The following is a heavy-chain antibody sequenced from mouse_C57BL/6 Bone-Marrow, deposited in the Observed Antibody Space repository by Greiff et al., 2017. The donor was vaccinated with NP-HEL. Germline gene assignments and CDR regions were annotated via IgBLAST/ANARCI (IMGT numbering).Heavy chain of an antibody. CDR3: ARWGDDGYYDAVDY. CDR2: ISYSGST. D-gene: IGHD2-3*01. CDR1: GYSITSDY. Sequence: VQLKESGPGLVKPSQSLSLTCSASGYSITSDYWNWVRKFPGNKLEYMGYISYSGSTYYYPSLNSRISITRDTSKNQYYLQLNSVTTEDTATYYCARWGDDGYYDAVDYWGQGTSVTVSS. J-gene: IGHJ4*01. V-gene: IGHV3-8*01.